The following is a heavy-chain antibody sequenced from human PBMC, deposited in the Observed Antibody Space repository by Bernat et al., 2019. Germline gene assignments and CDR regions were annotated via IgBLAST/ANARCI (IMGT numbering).Heavy chain of an antibody. CDR2: IIPIFGTA. Sequence: QVQLVQTGAEVKKPGSSVKVSCKAPGGTFSSYAISWLRQAPGQALEWMGGIIPIFGTANYAQEFQDRVTITADEYTSTAYMEMSGLRSKDTAVYYCAGDISRTTVTTPNGGAFDIWGQGTMVTVSS. J-gene: IGHJ3*02. CDR3: AGDISRTTVTTPNGGAFDI. D-gene: IGHD4-11*01. V-gene: IGHV1-69*01. CDR1: GGTFSSYA.